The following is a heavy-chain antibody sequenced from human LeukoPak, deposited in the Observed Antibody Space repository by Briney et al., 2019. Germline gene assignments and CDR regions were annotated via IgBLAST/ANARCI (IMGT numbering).Heavy chain of an antibody. V-gene: IGHV3-53*01. J-gene: IGHJ4*02. CDR1: GFTVSRSY. Sequence: GGSLRLSCAASGFTVSRSYTNWVRQAPGKGLEWVSVIYSDGTTYYAESVKGRFTISRDNSKNTLYLQMNSLRVEDTAVYYCARDQNAFDYWGQGTLVTVSS. CDR2: IYSDGTT. CDR3: ARDQNAFDY.